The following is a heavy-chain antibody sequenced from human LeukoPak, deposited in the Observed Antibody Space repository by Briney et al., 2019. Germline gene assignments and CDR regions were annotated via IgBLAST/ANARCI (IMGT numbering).Heavy chain of an antibody. D-gene: IGHD4-17*01. CDR2: ISYDGSNK. V-gene: IGHV3-30*18. CDR1: GXTFSSYG. J-gene: IGHJ6*02. CDR3: AKGGHYGDSRRSLNYYYYGMDV. Sequence: QPGGSLRLSCAASGXTFSSYGMHWVRQAPGKGLEWVAVISYDGSNKYYADSVKGRFTISRDNSKNTLYLQMNSLRAEDTAVYYCAKGGHYGDSRRSLNYYYYGMDVWGQGTTVTVSS.